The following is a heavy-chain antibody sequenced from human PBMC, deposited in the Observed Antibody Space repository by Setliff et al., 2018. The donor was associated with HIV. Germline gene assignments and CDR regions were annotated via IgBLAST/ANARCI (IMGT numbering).Heavy chain of an antibody. J-gene: IGHJ6*02. CDR1: GGTFRTSV. CDR2: ILPSLGMG. CDR3: GASQDSYSYLGYYYSGVNV. D-gene: IGHD3-16*01. V-gene: IGHV1-69*10. Sequence: VASVKVSCKTSGGTFRTSVISWVRQAPGQGLEWVGGILPSLGMGDFAQKFQGRVTITADESTSTAYMELSSLRSDDTAVYYCGASQDSYSYLGYYYSGVNVWGQGTTVT.